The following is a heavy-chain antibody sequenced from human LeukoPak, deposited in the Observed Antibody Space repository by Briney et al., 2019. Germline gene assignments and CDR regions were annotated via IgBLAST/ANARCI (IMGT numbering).Heavy chain of an antibody. CDR2: ISAYNGNT. J-gene: IGHJ4*02. Sequence: ASVKVSCKASGYTFTSYGISWVRQAAGQGLEWMGWISAYNGNTNYAQKLQGRVTMTTDTSTSTAYMELRSLRSDDTAVYYCARDRRGHIVVVTAIRPLDYWGQGTLVTVSS. CDR3: ARDRRGHIVVVTAIRPLDY. V-gene: IGHV1-18*01. D-gene: IGHD2-21*02. CDR1: GYTFTSYG.